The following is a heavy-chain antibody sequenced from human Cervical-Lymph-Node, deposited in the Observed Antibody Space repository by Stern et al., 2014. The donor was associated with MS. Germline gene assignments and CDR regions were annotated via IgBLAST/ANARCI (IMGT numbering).Heavy chain of an antibody. Sequence: VQLEESGAEVKKPGSSVKVSCKASGGTFSSYAISWVRQAPGQGLDWMGGIIPIFGTANYAQKFRGRVTITADESTSTAYMELSSLRSEDTAVYYCARGELKEGLVRGMDVWGQGATVTVSS. CDR2: IIPIFGTA. CDR3: ARGELKEGLVRGMDV. D-gene: IGHD1-26*01. J-gene: IGHJ6*02. V-gene: IGHV1-69*01. CDR1: GGTFSSYA.